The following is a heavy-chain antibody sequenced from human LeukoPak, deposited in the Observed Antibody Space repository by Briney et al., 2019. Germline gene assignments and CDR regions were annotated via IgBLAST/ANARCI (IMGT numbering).Heavy chain of an antibody. CDR2: IRGNGDTT. Sequence: GGSLGLSCTASGFTFSSLAMTWVRQAPGKGLEWVSTIRGNGDTTYNADSVKGRFTISRDNSKNTLYLELNSLRVEDTATFYCAKGQELDDGVFDSWGQGTMVTVSS. V-gene: IGHV3-23*01. J-gene: IGHJ4*02. CDR1: GFTFSSLA. CDR3: AKGQELDDGVFDS. D-gene: IGHD1-1*01.